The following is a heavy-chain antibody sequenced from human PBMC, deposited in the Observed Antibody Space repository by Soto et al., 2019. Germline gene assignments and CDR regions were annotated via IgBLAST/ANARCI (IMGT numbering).Heavy chain of an antibody. Sequence: SVKVSCKASGYTFTSYGISWVRQAPGQGLEWMGGIIPIFGTANYAQKFQGRVTITADKSTSTAYMELSSLRSEDTAVYYCARDLLPYYYDSSGPLGYWGQGTLVTVSS. J-gene: IGHJ4*02. CDR2: IIPIFGTA. V-gene: IGHV1-69*06. CDR3: ARDLLPYYYDSSGPLGY. CDR1: GYTFTSYG. D-gene: IGHD3-22*01.